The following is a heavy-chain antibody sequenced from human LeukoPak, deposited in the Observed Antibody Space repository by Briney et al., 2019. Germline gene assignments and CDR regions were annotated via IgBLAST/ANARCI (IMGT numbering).Heavy chain of an antibody. D-gene: IGHD1/OR15-1a*01. CDR3: ARDGTQTAGPFDP. Sequence: TGGSLRLSCAASGFTFSSYEMNWVRQAPGKGLEWVSYISSSGSTIYYADPVKGRFTISRDNAKNSLYLQMNSLRVEDTAVYYCARDGTQTAGPFDPWGQGTLVTVSS. J-gene: IGHJ5*02. CDR1: GFTFSSYE. CDR2: ISSSGSTI. V-gene: IGHV3-48*03.